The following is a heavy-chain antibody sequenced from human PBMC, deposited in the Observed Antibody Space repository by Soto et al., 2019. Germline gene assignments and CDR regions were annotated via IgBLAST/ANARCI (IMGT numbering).Heavy chain of an antibody. V-gene: IGHV3-30-3*01. D-gene: IGHD3-3*01. CDR1: EFTFSTYP. CDR2: ISYDETNK. J-gene: IGHJ4*01. CDR3: ARGASDFWGAYPEIHFFDY. Sequence: PGGSLRLSCAASEFTFSTYPMHWVRQAPGKGLEWVAVISYDETNKYYADSVKGRFTISRDKSKNTLYLQMNNLRADDTAVYYCARGASDFWGAYPEIHFFDYWGHGTLVTVSS.